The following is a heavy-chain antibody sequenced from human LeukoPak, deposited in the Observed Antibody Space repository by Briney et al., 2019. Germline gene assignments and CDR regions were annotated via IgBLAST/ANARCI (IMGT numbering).Heavy chain of an antibody. Sequence: PGGSLRLSCAASGFTFSNYAMHWVRQAPGKGLEWVAVISDHGSEKYYADSVRGRFTISRDNSMDTLHLQMNSLGDEDTAIYFCAKVFVLMRGTPENWFDPWGQGTLVTVSS. CDR1: GFTFSNYA. CDR3: AKVFVLMRGTPENWFDP. J-gene: IGHJ5*02. D-gene: IGHD1-14*01. V-gene: IGHV3-30*18. CDR2: ISDHGSEK.